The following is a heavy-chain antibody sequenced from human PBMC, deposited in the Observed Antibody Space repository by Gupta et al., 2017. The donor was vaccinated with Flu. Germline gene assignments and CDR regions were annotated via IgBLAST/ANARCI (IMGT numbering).Heavy chain of an antibody. D-gene: IGHD6-19*01. CDR2: IKSRSYGGTI. CDR1: SNAW. CDR3: HLGCGWYESLDY. Sequence: SNAWINWIRQAPVKGLEWIGRIKSRSYGGTIECAAPVKGRFTISRDDAKTSVYLTMDSLKAEDTAVYYCHLGCGWYESLDYWGQGTLVTVSS. J-gene: IGHJ4*02. V-gene: IGHV3-15*01.